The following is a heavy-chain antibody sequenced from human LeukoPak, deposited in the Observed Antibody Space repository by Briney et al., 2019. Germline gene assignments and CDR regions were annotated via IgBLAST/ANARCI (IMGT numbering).Heavy chain of an antibody. D-gene: IGHD2-8*01. J-gene: IGHJ4*02. CDR1: GYTFTIYY. Sequence: ASVKVSCKASGYTFTIYYMHWVRQAPGQGLEWMGIINPSGGSIRYAQKFQGRVTMTRDMSTSTVYMELSSLRPEDTAVYYCARDEKYCTNGVCYTKPFDYWGQGTLVTVSS. V-gene: IGHV1-46*01. CDR2: INPSGGSI. CDR3: ARDEKYCTNGVCYTKPFDY.